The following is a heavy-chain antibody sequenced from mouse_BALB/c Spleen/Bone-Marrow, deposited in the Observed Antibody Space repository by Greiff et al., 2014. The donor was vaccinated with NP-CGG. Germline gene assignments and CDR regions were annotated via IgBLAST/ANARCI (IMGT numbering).Heavy chain of an antibody. CDR1: GFTSSSYG. D-gene: IGHD2-4*01. V-gene: IGHV5-6-3*01. CDR3: ARDNYYDYDGLAY. CDR2: INSNGGST. Sequence: EVKLVESGGGLVQPGGSLKISCAASGFTSSSYGMSWVRQTPDKRLDLVATINSNGGSTYYPDSVKGRFTISRDNAKSTLYLQMSSLKSEDTAMYYCARDNYYDYDGLAYWGQGTLVTVSA. J-gene: IGHJ3*01.